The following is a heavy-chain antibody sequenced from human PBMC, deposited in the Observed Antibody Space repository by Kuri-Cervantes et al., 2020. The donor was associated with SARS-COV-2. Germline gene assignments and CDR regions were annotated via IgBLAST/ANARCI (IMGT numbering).Heavy chain of an antibody. CDR2: IYYSGST. J-gene: IGHJ6*02. D-gene: IGHD1-7*01. Sequence: SETLSLTCAVYGGSFSGYDWSWIRQPPGKGLEWIGSIYYSGSTYYNPSLKSRVTISVDTSKNQFSLKLSSVTAADTAVYYCARQSPLELELSGDYYHYHMDVWGQGTTVTVSS. CDR3: ARQSPLELELSGDYYHYHMDV. V-gene: IGHV4-34*01. CDR1: GGSFSGYD.